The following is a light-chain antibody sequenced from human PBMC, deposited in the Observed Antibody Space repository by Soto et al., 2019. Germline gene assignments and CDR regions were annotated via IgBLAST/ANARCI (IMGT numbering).Light chain of an antibody. V-gene: IGKV3-20*01. J-gene: IGKJ4*02. CDR3: EPDVRSGT. CDR1: QSVINNY. CDR2: GAS. Sequence: LKISPVSLSLKTGERATLSCRSSQSVINNYLAWHQQKPGQAPRLLTSGASNRATGIPDRFSGSGSGTDFTLTISSLEPEALAVYYSEPDVRSGTFGEVSMVDIK.